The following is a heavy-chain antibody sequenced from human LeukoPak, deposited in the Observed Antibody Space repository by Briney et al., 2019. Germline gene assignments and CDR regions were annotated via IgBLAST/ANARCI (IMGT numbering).Heavy chain of an antibody. V-gene: IGHV1-69*04. CDR2: IIPILGIA. D-gene: IGHD2-2*02. J-gene: IGHJ6*02. CDR1: GGTFSSYA. Sequence: SVKVSCKASGGTFSSYAISWVRQAPGQGLEWMGRIIPILGIANYAQKFQGRVTITADKSTSTAYMELSSLRSEDTAVYYCARDSCSSTSCYTPYYYYGMDVWGQGTTVTVSS. CDR3: ARDSCSSTSCYTPYYYYGMDV.